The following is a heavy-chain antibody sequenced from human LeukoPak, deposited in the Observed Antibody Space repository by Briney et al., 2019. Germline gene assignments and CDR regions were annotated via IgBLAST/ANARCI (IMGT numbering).Heavy chain of an antibody. CDR2: ISGSGQTT. J-gene: IGHJ4*02. Sequence: GGSLRLSCTASGFSLSAHPMSWVRQGPGKSLEWVSVISGSGQTTYYADSVKGRFTVSKDNSKNTVYLQMSSLRADDTAVYYCAEEKDYRVFDHRGQGTLVTVSS. CDR1: GFSLSAHP. CDR3: AEEKDYRVFDH. D-gene: IGHD4-11*01. V-gene: IGHV3-23*01.